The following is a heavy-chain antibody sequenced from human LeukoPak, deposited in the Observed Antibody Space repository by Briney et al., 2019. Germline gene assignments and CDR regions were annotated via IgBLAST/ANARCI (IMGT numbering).Heavy chain of an antibody. Sequence: PGGSLRLSCAASGFTFSNAWMRWVRQAPGKGLEWVGQIRNKTDGGTTDYAAPVKGRFTISRDDSKNTLYLQMNSLKIEDAAVYYSTTEDYGDYVPDYWGQGTLVTVSS. CDR1: GFTFSNAW. CDR2: IRNKTDGGTT. V-gene: IGHV3-15*01. CDR3: TTEDYGDYVPDY. J-gene: IGHJ4*02. D-gene: IGHD4-17*01.